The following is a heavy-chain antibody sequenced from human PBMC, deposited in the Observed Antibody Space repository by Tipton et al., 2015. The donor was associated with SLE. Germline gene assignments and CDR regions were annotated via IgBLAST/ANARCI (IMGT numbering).Heavy chain of an antibody. CDR1: GFTFTDYY. D-gene: IGHD6-19*01. CDR3: ARQIAVSGLFDS. V-gene: IGHV3-11*01. CDR2: ISTSGSDI. J-gene: IGHJ4*02. Sequence: QLVQSGGGVVQPGRSLRLSCAASGFTFTDYYMSWIRQAPGKGLEWISSISTSGSDILYADSVKGRLIVSRDNARNSLFLLINSLRAEDTAVYYCARQIAVSGLFDSWGQGTLVSVSS.